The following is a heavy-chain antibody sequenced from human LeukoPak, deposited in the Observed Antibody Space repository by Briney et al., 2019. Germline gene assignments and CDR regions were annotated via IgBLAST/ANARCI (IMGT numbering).Heavy chain of an antibody. J-gene: IGHJ3*02. Sequence: GASVKVSCKASGYTFTSYGISWVRQAPGQGLEWMGWISAYNGNTNYAQKLQGRVTMTTDTSTSTAYMELRSLRSDDTAVYYCARGRIVGPLSGRDDAFDIWGQGTMVTVSS. CDR1: GYTFTSYG. D-gene: IGHD1-26*01. V-gene: IGHV1-18*01. CDR2: ISAYNGNT. CDR3: ARGRIVGPLSGRDDAFDI.